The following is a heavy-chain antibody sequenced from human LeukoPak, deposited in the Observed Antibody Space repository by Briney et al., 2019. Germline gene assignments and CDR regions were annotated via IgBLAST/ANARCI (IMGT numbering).Heavy chain of an antibody. V-gene: IGHV3-48*02. J-gene: IGHJ4*02. CDR1: GFTFSTYS. CDR2: ISSSSSTI. Sequence: PGGSLRLSCAASGFTFSTYSMNWVRRAPGKGLEWVSYISSSSSTIYYADSVKGRFTISRGNAKNSLYLQMNSLRDEDTAVYYCATSRRGSFDYWGQGTLVTVSS. D-gene: IGHD3-10*01. CDR3: ATSRRGSFDY.